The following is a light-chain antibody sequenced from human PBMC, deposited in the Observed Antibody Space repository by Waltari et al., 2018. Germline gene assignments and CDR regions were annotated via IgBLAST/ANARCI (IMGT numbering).Light chain of an antibody. CDR2: GAS. J-gene: IGKJ4*01. V-gene: IGKV3-20*01. CDR1: QSVFSSY. CDR3: QVYGSSPLT. Sequence: ILLTQFPGTLSLSPGETATFPCRASQSVFSSYIGWYQQKPGQAPRLLIYGASNRGTDIPDRFSGSGSGTDFTLTISRLEPEDFAVYYCQVYGSSPLTFGGGTKVEI.